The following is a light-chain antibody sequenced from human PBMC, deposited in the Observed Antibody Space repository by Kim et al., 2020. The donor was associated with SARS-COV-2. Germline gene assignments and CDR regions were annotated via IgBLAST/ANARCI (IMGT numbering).Light chain of an antibody. CDR1: RSNIGNNY. J-gene: IGLJ3*02. CDR3: GTWDSSLSAAV. V-gene: IGLV1-51*01. CDR2: DNN. Sequence: GQKVTISCSGSRSNIGNNYVSWYQQLPGTAPKLLIYDNNKRPSGIPDRFSGSKSGTSATLGITGLQTGDEADYYCGTWDSSLSAAVFGGGTKLTVL.